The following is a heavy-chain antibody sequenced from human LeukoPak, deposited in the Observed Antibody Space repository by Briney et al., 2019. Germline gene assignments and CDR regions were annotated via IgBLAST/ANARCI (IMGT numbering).Heavy chain of an antibody. CDR3: AQDLSYIGLDN. CDR1: GFTFRNYG. J-gene: IGHJ4*02. CDR2: FSASGST. Sequence: GGTLRLSCAASGFTFRNYGMNWVRQAPGKGLEWVSAFSASGSTYYADSVKGRFTVSRDNSENMLYLQMNSLRAEDTAVYYCAQDLSYIGLDNWGQGTLVTVSS. D-gene: IGHD2-15*01. V-gene: IGHV3-23*01.